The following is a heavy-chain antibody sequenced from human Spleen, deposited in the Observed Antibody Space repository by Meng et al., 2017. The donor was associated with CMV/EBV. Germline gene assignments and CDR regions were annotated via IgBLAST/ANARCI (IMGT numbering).Heavy chain of an antibody. J-gene: IGHJ5*02. V-gene: IGHV4-61*01. CDR2: IYYSGTT. CDR1: GDSVSSSSYY. CDR3: TRAPRSSSSWDGFDP. D-gene: IGHD6-13*01. Sequence: SGDSVSSSSYYWTWIRQPPGKGLEWIGYIYYSGTTNYNPSLKSRVTMSVDTSKNQFSLNLTSVTAADTAVYYCTRAPRSSSSWDGFDPWGQGTLVTVSS.